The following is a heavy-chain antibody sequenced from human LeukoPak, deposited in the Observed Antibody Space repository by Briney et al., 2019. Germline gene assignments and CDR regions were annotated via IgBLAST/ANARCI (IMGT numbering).Heavy chain of an antibody. J-gene: IGHJ3*02. Sequence: GGSLRLSCAASGFTFSSYSMNWVRQAPGKGLDWVSSISSSSSYIYYADSVKGRFTISRDNAKNSLYLQMNSLRAEDTAVYYCARGPASRRDFWSGYLGDAFDIWGQGTMVTVSS. CDR3: ARGPASRRDFWSGYLGDAFDI. D-gene: IGHD3-3*01. CDR2: ISSSSSYI. CDR1: GFTFSSYS. V-gene: IGHV3-21*01.